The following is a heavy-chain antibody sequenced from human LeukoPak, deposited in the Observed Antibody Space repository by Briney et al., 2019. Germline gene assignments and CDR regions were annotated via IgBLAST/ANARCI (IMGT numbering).Heavy chain of an antibody. CDR3: ARDRYAYQLLQGAHDAFDI. CDR2: IIPIFGTA. Sequence: SVKVSCKASGGTFSSYAISWVRQAPGQGLEWMGGIIPIFGTANYAQKFQGRVTITADESTSTAYMELSSLRSEDTAVYYCARDRYAYQLLQGAHDAFDIWGQGTTVTVSS. D-gene: IGHD2-2*01. CDR1: GGTFSSYA. J-gene: IGHJ3*02. V-gene: IGHV1-69*13.